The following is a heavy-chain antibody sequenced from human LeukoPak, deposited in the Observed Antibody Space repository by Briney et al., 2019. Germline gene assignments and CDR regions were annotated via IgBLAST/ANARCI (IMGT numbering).Heavy chain of an antibody. CDR2: ISYDGSNK. CDR3: AKDLYYGSGSYNYYGMDV. D-gene: IGHD3-10*01. CDR1: GFTFSSYG. J-gene: IGHJ6*02. V-gene: IGHV3-30*18. Sequence: PGGSLRLSCAASGFTFSSYGMHWVRQAPGKGLEWVAVISYDGSNKYYADSVKGRFTISRDNSKNTLYLQMNSLRAEDTAVYYCAKDLYYGSGSYNYYGMDVWGQGTTVTVSS.